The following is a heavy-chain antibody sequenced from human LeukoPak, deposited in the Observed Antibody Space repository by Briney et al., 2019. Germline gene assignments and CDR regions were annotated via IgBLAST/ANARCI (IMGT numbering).Heavy chain of an antibody. D-gene: IGHD2-8*01. CDR1: GYTFTNYY. Sequence: ASVTVSCKASGYTFTNYYIHWVRQAPGQGLEGMGIINPSGSSTSYAQKFQGRGTITRETATSTVYMQLSSLRSEDTAVYYCAGGTTNTKGAFDMWGQGTMVTVSS. CDR3: AGGTTNTKGAFDM. J-gene: IGHJ3*02. V-gene: IGHV1-46*01. CDR2: INPSGSST.